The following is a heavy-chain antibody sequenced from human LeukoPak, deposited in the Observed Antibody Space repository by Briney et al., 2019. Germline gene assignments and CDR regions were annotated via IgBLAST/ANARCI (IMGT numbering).Heavy chain of an antibody. Sequence: GGSLRLSCAASGFTFSSYSMNWVRQAPGKGLEWVSSISSSSSYIYYADSVKGRFTISRDNAKNSLYLQMSSLRAEDTAVYYCARDGKGYYYDSSGYEFDYWGQGTLVTVSS. CDR1: GFTFSSYS. V-gene: IGHV3-21*01. J-gene: IGHJ4*02. CDR2: ISSSSSYI. D-gene: IGHD3-22*01. CDR3: ARDGKGYYYDSSGYEFDY.